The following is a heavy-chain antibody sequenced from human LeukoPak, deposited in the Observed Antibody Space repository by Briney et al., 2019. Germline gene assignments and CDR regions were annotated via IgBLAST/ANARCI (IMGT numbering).Heavy chain of an antibody. V-gene: IGHV3-23*01. CDR2: IVGSGGST. CDR3: AKGHVESRYLYLDS. J-gene: IGHJ4*02. CDR1: GFTFSSYG. D-gene: IGHD2-15*01. Sequence: GGSLRLSCAAPGFTFSSYGMSWVRQAPGKGLEWVSSIVGSGGSTYYADSVKGRFTISTDNFKNTLYLQMNSLRAEDTALYFCAKGHVESRYLYLDSWGQGTLVTVSS.